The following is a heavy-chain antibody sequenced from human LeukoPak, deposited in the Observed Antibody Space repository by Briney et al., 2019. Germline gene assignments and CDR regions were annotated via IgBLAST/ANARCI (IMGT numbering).Heavy chain of an antibody. D-gene: IGHD1-26*01. CDR1: GFTFNTYN. CDR3: ARDPYSGNYGDYYYYYMDV. J-gene: IGHJ6*03. CDR2: ITSSSYI. V-gene: IGHV3-21*01. Sequence: PGGSLRLSCAASGFTFNTYNMNGVRQAPGKGLEWVSSITSSSYIYYADSVKGRFTISRDNAKSSLYLQMNSLRDEDTAVYYCARDPYSGNYGDYYYYYMDVWGKGTTVTVSS.